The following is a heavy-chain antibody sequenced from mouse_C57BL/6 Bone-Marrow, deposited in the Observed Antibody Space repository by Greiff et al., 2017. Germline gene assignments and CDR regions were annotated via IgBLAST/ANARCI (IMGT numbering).Heavy chain of an antibody. V-gene: IGHV1-74*01. CDR3: AISDSAGWYYFDY. J-gene: IGHJ2*01. D-gene: IGHD3-2*02. CDR2: IHPSASDT. Sequence: QVQLQQPGAELVKPGASVKVSCKASGYTFTSYWMHWVKQRPGQGLEWIGRIHPSASDTNYNQKFKGKATLTVDKSSRTAYMQLSSLTSGDSAVYSCAISDSAGWYYFDYWGQGTTLTVSS. CDR1: GYTFTSYW.